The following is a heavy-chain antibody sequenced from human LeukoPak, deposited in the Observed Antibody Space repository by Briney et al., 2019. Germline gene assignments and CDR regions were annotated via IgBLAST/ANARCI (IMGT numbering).Heavy chain of an antibody. CDR2: INPNSGGT. V-gene: IGHV1-2*02. CDR1: GYTFTGYY. CDR3: ARGGIGDSIAFDI. D-gene: IGHD4-17*01. Sequence: ASVKVSCKASGYTFTGYYMHWVRQAPGQGREWMGWINPNSGGTNYAQKFQGRVTMTRDTSISTAYMELSRLRSDDTAVYYCARGGIGDSIAFDIWGQGTMVTVSS. J-gene: IGHJ3*02.